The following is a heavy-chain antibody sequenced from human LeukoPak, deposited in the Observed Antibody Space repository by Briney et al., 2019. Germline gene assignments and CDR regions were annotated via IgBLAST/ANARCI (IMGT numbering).Heavy chain of an antibody. CDR2: ISTSGSTI. Sequence: GGSLRLSCAASGFTFSSYEMNWVRQAPGKGLDWVSYISTSGSTIYYADSVKGRFTISRDNAKNSLYLQMNSLRAEDTAVYYCAKFQLPQDYWGQGTLVTVSS. J-gene: IGHJ4*02. CDR1: GFTFSSYE. D-gene: IGHD2-2*01. V-gene: IGHV3-48*03. CDR3: AKFQLPQDY.